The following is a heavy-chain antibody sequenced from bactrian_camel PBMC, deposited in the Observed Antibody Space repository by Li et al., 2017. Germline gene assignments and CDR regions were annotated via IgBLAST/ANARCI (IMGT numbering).Heavy chain of an antibody. Sequence: QVQLVESGGGLVQPGGSLRLSCAASGFTFSSYWMYWVRQAPGKGLEWVSSISSLGALTFYADSVKGRFTISRDNAKNTVFLQMNSLKSEDTALYYCATGRFTFGYWGQGTQVTVS. CDR1: GFTFSSYW. CDR3: ATGRFTFGY. CDR2: ISSLGALT. J-gene: IGHJ4*01. V-gene: IGHV3S1*01.